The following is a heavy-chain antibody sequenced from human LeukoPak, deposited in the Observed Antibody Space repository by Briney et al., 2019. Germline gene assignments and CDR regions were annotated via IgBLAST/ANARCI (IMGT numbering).Heavy chain of an antibody. CDR2: ISGSGGST. Sequence: GGSLRLSCAASGFTFNDYAMHWVRQAPGKGLEWVSAISGSGGSTYYADSVKGRFTISRDNSKNTLYLQMNSLRAEDTAVYYCAKDDDYGDYASDYWGQGTLVTVSS. J-gene: IGHJ4*02. V-gene: IGHV3-23*01. D-gene: IGHD4-17*01. CDR1: GFTFNDYA. CDR3: AKDDDYGDYASDY.